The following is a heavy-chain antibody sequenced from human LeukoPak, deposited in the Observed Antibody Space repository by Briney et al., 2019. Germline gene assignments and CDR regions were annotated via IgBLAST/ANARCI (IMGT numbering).Heavy chain of an antibody. CDR2: IYHSGST. V-gene: IGHV4-4*02. CDR1: GGSIISTNW. D-gene: IGHD3-3*01. J-gene: IGHJ4*02. Sequence: PSGTLSLTCAVPGGSIISTNWWTWVRQPPGKGLGWIGEIYHSGSTNYNPSLKSRVTMSVDKSKNQFSLKVSSVTAADTAVYYCAGRISDFSSDYWGQGTLVTVSS. CDR3: AGRISDFSSDY.